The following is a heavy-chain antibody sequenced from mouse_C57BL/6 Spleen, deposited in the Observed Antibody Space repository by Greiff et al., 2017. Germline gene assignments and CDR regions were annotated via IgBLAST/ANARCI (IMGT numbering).Heavy chain of an antibody. CDR1: GFSLTSYG. Sequence: QVQLQQSGPGLVQPSQSLSITCTVSGFSLTSYGVHWVRQSPGKGLEWLGVIWSGGSTDSNAAFISRLSISKDNSKSQVFFKMNSLQADDTAIYYCARNWWTTVVADAMDYWGQGTSVTVSS. CDR3: ARNWWTTVVADAMDY. V-gene: IGHV2-2*01. J-gene: IGHJ4*01. D-gene: IGHD1-1*01. CDR2: IWSGGST.